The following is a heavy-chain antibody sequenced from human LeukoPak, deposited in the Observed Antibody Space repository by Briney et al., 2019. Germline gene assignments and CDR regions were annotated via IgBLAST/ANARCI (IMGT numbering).Heavy chain of an antibody. J-gene: IGHJ5*02. Sequence: SQTLSLTCTVSGGSISSGGYYWSWIRQHLGKGLEWIGYIYYSGSTHYNPSLKSRVTISVDTSKNQFSLKLSSVTAADTAVYYCARDMTGWWFDPWGQGTLVTVSS. CDR2: IYYSGST. V-gene: IGHV4-31*03. D-gene: IGHD6-19*01. CDR1: GGSISSGGYY. CDR3: ARDMTGWWFDP.